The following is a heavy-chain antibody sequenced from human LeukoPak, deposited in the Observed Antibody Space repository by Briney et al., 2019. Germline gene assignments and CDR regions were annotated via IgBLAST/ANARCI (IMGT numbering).Heavy chain of an antibody. CDR3: ARAHKDYYGSGSYHFDF. CDR2: IYHSGST. Sequence: SQTLSLTCAVSGGSISSGGYSWSWIRQPPGKGLEWIGYIYHSGSTYYNPSLKSRVTISVDRSKNQFSLKLSSVTAADTGVYYCARAHKDYYGSGSYHFDFWGQGTLVTVSS. D-gene: IGHD3-10*01. J-gene: IGHJ4*02. CDR1: GGSISSGGYS. V-gene: IGHV4-30-2*01.